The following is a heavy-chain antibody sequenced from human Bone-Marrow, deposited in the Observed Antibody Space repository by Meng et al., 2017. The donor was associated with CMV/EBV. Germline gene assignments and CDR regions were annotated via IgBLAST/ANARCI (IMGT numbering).Heavy chain of an antibody. CDR2: LYYAGST. J-gene: IGHJ4*02. CDR1: GVSINSFH. Sequence: GSLRLSCVVSGVSINSFHWSWIRQPPGKRLEWIGYLYYAGSTNYNPSLRSRVTISRDTSTNQFSLELRSVTAADTAVYYCARGGKVVPAPYDYWGQGTLVTVSS. V-gene: IGHV4-59*01. CDR3: ARGGKVVPAPYDY. D-gene: IGHD2-2*01.